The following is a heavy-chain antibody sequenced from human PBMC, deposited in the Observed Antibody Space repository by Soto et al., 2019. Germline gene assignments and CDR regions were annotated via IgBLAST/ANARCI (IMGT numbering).Heavy chain of an antibody. V-gene: IGHV3-21*01. CDR2: ISSSSSYI. Sequence: GGSLRLFCAASGFTFSSYSMNWVRQAPGKGLEWVSSISSSSSYIYYADSVKGRFTISRDNAKNSLYLQMNSLRAEDTAVYYCARVLYYYDSSGYYGYWGQGTLVTVSS. CDR3: ARVLYYYDSSGYYGY. CDR1: GFTFSSYS. J-gene: IGHJ4*02. D-gene: IGHD3-22*01.